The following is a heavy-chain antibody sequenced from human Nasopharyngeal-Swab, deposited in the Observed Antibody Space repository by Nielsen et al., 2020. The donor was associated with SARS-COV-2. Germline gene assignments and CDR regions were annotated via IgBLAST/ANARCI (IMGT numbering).Heavy chain of an antibody. CDR2: IAFDGSSE. J-gene: IGHJ6*02. Sequence: GGSLRLSCEASGFKFSHYIMHWVRQAPGKGLEWVADIAFDGSSEHYAESVKGRFTIFRDNSKNILYLHMGLLRGDDTAVYYCAKQGSFGPFCSSPSCSKGMDVWGQGTTVIVSS. V-gene: IGHV3-30-3*02. D-gene: IGHD3-10*02. CDR3: AKQGSFGPFCSSPSCSKGMDV. CDR1: GFKFSHYI.